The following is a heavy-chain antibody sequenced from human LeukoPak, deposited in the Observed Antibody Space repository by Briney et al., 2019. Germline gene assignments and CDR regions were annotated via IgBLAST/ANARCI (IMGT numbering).Heavy chain of an antibody. J-gene: IGHJ4*02. D-gene: IGHD3-22*01. CDR3: AKSHSSGYYYDFDY. CDR1: GFTFDDYA. CDR2: ISWNSGSI. V-gene: IGHV3-9*01. Sequence: GGSLRLSCAASGFTFDDYAMHWVRQAPGKGLEWVSGISWNSGSIGYADSVKGRFTISRDNAKNSLYLQMNSLRAEDTALYYCAKSHSSGYYYDFDYWGQGTLVTVSS.